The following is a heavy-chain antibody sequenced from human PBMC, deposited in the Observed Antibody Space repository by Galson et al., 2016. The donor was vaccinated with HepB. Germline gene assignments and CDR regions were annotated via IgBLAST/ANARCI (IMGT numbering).Heavy chain of an antibody. V-gene: IGHV2-70*13. CDR1: GFSLSSSGIC. D-gene: IGHD1-1*01. CDR3: ARTSQPSWGFEASYVNCMDD. J-gene: IGHJ6*02. Sequence: PALVKPTQTLTLTCTFSGFSLSSSGICVTWIRQPPGKALEWLALIDWDDEKYYSTSLKTRLTISKDTSKSQVVLRMTNMDPADTATYYFARTSQPSWGFEASYVNCMDDWGQGTTVT. CDR2: IDWDDEK.